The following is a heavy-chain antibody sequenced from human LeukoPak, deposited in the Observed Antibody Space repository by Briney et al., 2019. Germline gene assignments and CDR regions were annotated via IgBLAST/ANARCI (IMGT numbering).Heavy chain of an antibody. CDR3: ARDSGSYYDY. CDR1: GDTFSSYV. V-gene: IGHV1-69*05. CDR2: IIPIFGTA. J-gene: IGHJ4*02. Sequence: SVKPSCQASGDTFSSYVISWVRQANRKGLEWMGGIIPIFGTANYAQKFQGRVTITTDESTSTAYMELSSLRSEDTAVYYCARDSGSYYDYWGQGTLVTVSS. D-gene: IGHD1-26*01.